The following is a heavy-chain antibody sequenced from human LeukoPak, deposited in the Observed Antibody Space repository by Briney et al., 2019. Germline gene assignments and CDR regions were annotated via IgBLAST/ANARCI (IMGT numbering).Heavy chain of an antibody. CDR2: ISYDGSNK. V-gene: IGHV3-30*04. CDR3: AKDGEGRVYYYDSSEVSFFDY. Sequence: GGSLRLSCAASGFTFSSYAMHWVRQAPGKGLEWVAVISYDGSNKYYADSVKGRFTISRDNSKNTLYLQMNSLRAEDTAVYYCAKDGEGRVYYYDSSEVSFFDYWGQGTLVTVSS. CDR1: GFTFSSYA. J-gene: IGHJ4*02. D-gene: IGHD3-22*01.